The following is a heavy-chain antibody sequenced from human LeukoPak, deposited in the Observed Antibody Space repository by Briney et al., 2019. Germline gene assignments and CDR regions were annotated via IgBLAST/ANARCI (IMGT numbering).Heavy chain of an antibody. Sequence: SETLSLTCAVYGGSFSGYYWSWIRQPPGKGLEWIGEINHSGSTNYNPSLKSRVTISVDTSKNQFSLKLSSVTAADTAVYYCARGAAAAGTYLGIWGQGTLVTVSS. J-gene: IGHJ4*02. CDR3: ARGAAAAGTYLGI. D-gene: IGHD6-13*01. CDR2: INHSGST. V-gene: IGHV4-34*01. CDR1: GGSFSGYY.